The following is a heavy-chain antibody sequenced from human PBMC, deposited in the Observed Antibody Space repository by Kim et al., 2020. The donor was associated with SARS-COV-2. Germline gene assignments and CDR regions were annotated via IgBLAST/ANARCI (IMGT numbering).Heavy chain of an antibody. J-gene: IGHJ5*01. CDR2: IYYSGSA. D-gene: IGHD6-19*01. Sequence: SETLSLTCTVSGGSITSYSYYWGWIRQPPGKGLEWIGSIYYSGSAYSNPSLNSRVTISVDTSKNQFSLKLTSVTAADTAVYYCARNAGGKQLLVLWVRGFDSWGQGTLVTVSS. V-gene: IGHV4-39*01. CDR3: ARNAGGKQLLVLWVRGFDS. CDR1: GGSITSYSYY.